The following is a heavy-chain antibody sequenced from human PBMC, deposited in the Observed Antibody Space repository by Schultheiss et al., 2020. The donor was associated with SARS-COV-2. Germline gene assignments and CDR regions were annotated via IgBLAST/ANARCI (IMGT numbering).Heavy chain of an antibody. D-gene: IGHD4-17*01. CDR3: ARDQGGYGDYDAFDI. J-gene: IGHJ3*02. Sequence: GGSLRLSCAASGFTFDDYAMHWVRQAPGKGLEWVSVVSGSGGTTYYADSVKGRFTVSRDNSKNTLYLQMSSLRAEDTAVYYCARDQGGYGDYDAFDIWGQGTMVTVSS. CDR1: GFTFDDYA. V-gene: IGHV3-23*01. CDR2: VSGSGGTT.